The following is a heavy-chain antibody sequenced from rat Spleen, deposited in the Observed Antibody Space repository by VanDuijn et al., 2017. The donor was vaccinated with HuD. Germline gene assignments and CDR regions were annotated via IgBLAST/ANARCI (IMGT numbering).Heavy chain of an antibody. J-gene: IGHJ3*01. CDR2: ISYDGSST. V-gene: IGHV5-7*01. Sequence: EVQLVESGGGLVQPGRSLKLSCAASGFTFSDYNMAWVRQAPKKGLEWVATISYDGSSTYYRDSVKGRFTISRDNAENTLYLQMDSLRSEDTATYYCARQELRRLYWFAYWGQGTLVTVSS. D-gene: IGHD1-11*01. CDR1: GFTFSDYN. CDR3: ARQELRRLYWFAY.